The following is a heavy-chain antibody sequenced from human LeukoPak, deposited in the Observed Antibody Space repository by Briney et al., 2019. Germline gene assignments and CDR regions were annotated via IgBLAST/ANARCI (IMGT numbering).Heavy chain of an antibody. V-gene: IGHV7-4-1*01. J-gene: IGHJ4*02. D-gene: IGHD3-16*02. CDR1: GYTFTSYV. CDR3: ARAGSTTWSLYHFDN. CDR2: ININSGKT. Sequence: ASVKVSCKASGYTFTSYVMNWVRQAPGQGLEWMGWININSGKTSYAEGFTGRFVFSLDTSVCTAYLQISSLKAEDTAVYYCARAGSTTWSLYHFDNWGQGTLVTVSS.